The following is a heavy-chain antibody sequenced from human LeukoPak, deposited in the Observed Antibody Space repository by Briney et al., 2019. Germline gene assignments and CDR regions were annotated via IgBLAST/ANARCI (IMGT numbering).Heavy chain of an antibody. D-gene: IGHD3-3*01. V-gene: IGHV3-30-3*01. CDR3: AKARGGFWSGYYRKALNY. J-gene: IGHJ4*02. CDR2: ISYDGSNK. CDR1: GFTFSSYA. Sequence: GRSLRLSCAASGFTFSSYAMHWVRQAPGKGLEWVAVISYDGSNKYYADSVKGRFTISRDNSKNTLYLQMNSLRVEDTAVYYCAKARGGFWSGYYRKALNYWGQGTLVTVSS.